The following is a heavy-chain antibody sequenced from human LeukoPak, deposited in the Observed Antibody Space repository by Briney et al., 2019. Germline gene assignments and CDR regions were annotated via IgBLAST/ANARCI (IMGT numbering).Heavy chain of an antibody. V-gene: IGHV1-18*01. CDR2: ISAYNGNT. CDR3: ARDPITMVRGVIGRDSPFFDY. J-gene: IGHJ4*02. Sequence: ASVKVSCKASGYTFTSYGISWVRQAPGQGLEWMGWISAYNGNTNYAQKFQGRVTMTRDTSISTAYMELSRLRSDDTAVYYCARDPITMVRGVIGRDSPFFDYWGQGTLVTVSS. D-gene: IGHD3-10*01. CDR1: GYTFTSYG.